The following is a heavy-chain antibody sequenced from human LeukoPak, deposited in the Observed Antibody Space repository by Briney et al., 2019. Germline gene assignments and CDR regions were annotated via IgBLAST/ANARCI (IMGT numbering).Heavy chain of an antibody. D-gene: IGHD3-10*01. J-gene: IGHJ5*02. CDR3: ARGGRYGSGSYSGYWFDP. CDR1: GGSFSGYY. Sequence: SETLSLTCAVYGGSFSGYYWSWIRQPPGKGLEWIGRIYTSGSTNYNPSLKSRVTMSVDTSKNQFSLKLSSVTAADTAVYYCARGGRYGSGSYSGYWFDPWGQGTLVTVSS. CDR2: IYTSGST. V-gene: IGHV4-59*10.